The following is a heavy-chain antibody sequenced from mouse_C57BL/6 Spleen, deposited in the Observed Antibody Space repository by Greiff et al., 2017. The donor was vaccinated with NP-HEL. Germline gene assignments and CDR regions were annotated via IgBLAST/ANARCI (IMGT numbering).Heavy chain of an antibody. CDR1: GYAFSSYW. D-gene: IGHD1-1*01. CDR3: ARSDYGSRENYFDY. V-gene: IGHV1-80*01. CDR2: IYPGDGDT. Sequence: VQLQQSGAELVKPGASVKISCKASGYAFSSYWMNWVKQRPGKGLEWIGQIYPGDGDTNYNGKFKGKATLTADKSSSTAYMQISSLTSEDSAVYFCARSDYGSRENYFDYWGQCTTLTVSS. J-gene: IGHJ2*01.